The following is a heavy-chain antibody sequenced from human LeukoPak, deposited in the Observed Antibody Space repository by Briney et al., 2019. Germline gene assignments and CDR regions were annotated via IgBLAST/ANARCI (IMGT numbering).Heavy chain of an antibody. D-gene: IGHD2-15*01. CDR3: ARDRRGYCSGGSCFDDAFDI. CDR2: IYHSGST. Sequence: ASETLSLTCTVSGYSISSGYYWGWIRQPPGKELEWIGSIYHSGSTYYNPSLKSRVTISVDTSKNQFSLKLSSVTAADTAVYYCARDRRGYCSGGSCFDDAFDIWGQGTMVTVSS. J-gene: IGHJ3*02. CDR1: GYSISSGYY. V-gene: IGHV4-38-2*02.